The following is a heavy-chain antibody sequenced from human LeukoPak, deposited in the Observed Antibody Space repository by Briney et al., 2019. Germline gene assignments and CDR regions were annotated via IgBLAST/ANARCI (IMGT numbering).Heavy chain of an antibody. Sequence: GGSLRLSCGASGFTFNNHGMHWVRQAPGKGPEWMAFIPYDESNKYYADSVKGRFTISSDNSKNTLYLQMNSLRVEDAAVYYCAKAYCASTVCYGGGKIDFWGQGTLVTVSS. D-gene: IGHD2-2*01. V-gene: IGHV3-30*02. CDR3: AKAYCASTVCYGGGKIDF. J-gene: IGHJ4*02. CDR2: IPYDESNK. CDR1: GFTFNNHG.